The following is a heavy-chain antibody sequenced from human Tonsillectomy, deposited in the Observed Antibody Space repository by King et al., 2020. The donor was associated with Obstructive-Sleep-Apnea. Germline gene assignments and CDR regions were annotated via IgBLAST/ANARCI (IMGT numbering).Heavy chain of an antibody. V-gene: IGHV4-59*01. Sequence: QLQESGPGLVKPSETLSLTCTVSGGSISSYYWSWIRQPPGKGLEWIGYIYYSGSTNYNPSLKSRVPISVDTSKNQFSLKLRSVTAADTAVYYCARDVIAAAGSGVWGQGTTVTVSS. CDR1: GGSISSYY. J-gene: IGHJ6*02. CDR2: IYYSGST. CDR3: ARDVIAAAGSGV. D-gene: IGHD6-13*01.